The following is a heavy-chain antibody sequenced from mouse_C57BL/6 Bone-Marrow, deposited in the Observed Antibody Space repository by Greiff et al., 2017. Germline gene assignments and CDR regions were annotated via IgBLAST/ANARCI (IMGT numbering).Heavy chain of an antibody. CDR2: ISSGGSYT. V-gene: IGHV5-6*01. J-gene: IGHJ2*01. Sequence: EVKLMESGGDLVKPGGSLKLSCAASGFTFSSYGMSWVRQTPDKRLEWVATISSGGSYTYYPDSVKGRFTISRDNAKNTLYLQMSRLKSEDTAMYYCARHRGSSFDYWGQGTTLTVSS. CDR1: GFTFSSYG. CDR3: ARHRGSSFDY. D-gene: IGHD1-1*01.